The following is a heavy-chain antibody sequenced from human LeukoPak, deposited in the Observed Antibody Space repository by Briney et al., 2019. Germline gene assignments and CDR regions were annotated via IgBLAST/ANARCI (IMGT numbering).Heavy chain of an antibody. Sequence: PSETLSLTCAVYGGSFSYYYWTWIRQPPGKGLEWIGEINHSGSTYYNPSLKSRVTISVDRSKNQFSLKLNSVTAADTAVYYCARGPYYYGSGSYSYYFDYWGQGTLVTVSS. CDR1: GGSFSYYY. CDR2: INHSGST. J-gene: IGHJ4*02. D-gene: IGHD3-10*01. CDR3: ARGPYYYGSGSYSYYFDY. V-gene: IGHV4-34*01.